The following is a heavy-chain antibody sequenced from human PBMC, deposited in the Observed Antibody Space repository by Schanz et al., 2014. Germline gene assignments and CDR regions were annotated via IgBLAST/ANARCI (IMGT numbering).Heavy chain of an antibody. CDR3: AKQFLSYYFYGMDV. Sequence: VQLVESGGGLVQPGGSLRLSCAASGFTFSIHYMSWVRQAPGRGLEWVAVISYHGSEKYYADSVKGRFTISRDNSKNTLYLQMDSLRPEDTAVYYCAKQFLSYYFYGMDVWGQGTTVSVSS. CDR1: GFTFSIHY. J-gene: IGHJ6*02. V-gene: IGHV3-30*18. CDR2: ISYHGSEK.